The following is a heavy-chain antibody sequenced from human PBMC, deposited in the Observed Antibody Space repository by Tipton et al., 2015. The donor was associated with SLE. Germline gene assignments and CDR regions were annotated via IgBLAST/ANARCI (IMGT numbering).Heavy chain of an antibody. Sequence: SLRLSCAVSGFTFSSYGMHWVRQAPGKGLEWVAVIWYDGSNKYYADSVRGRFTISRDNSKNTLYLQMNSLRDEDTAVYYCASQDVLHLGSRYYLDYWGQGTLVTVSS. CDR2: IWYDGSNK. CDR1: GFTFSSYG. V-gene: IGHV3-33*01. CDR3: ASQDVLHLGSRYYLDY. J-gene: IGHJ4*02. D-gene: IGHD3-16*01.